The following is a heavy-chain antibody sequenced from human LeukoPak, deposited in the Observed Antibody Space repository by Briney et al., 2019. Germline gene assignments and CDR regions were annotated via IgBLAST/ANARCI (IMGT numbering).Heavy chain of an antibody. CDR1: GFTFSNYN. CDR2: INWNGGTT. CDR3: ARDRDQWLEAFDI. Sequence: GGSLRLSCAASGFTFSNYNMNWVRQAPGKGLEWVSGINWNGGTTTYADSVKGRFTISRDNAKNSLYLQMNSLRAEDTAFYYCARDRDQWLEAFDIWGQGTMVTVSS. J-gene: IGHJ3*02. V-gene: IGHV3-20*04. D-gene: IGHD6-19*01.